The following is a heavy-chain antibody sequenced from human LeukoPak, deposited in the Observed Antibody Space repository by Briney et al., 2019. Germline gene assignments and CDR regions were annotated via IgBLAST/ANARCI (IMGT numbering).Heavy chain of an antibody. V-gene: IGHV3-30*01. Sequence: GGSLRLSCAASGFTFSSYAMHWVRQAPGKGLEWVAVIPYDGSNKYYADSVKGRFTISRDNSKNTLYLQMNSLRAEDTAVSYCARTYSGSSKDYWGQGTLVTVSS. J-gene: IGHJ4*02. CDR2: IPYDGSNK. CDR1: GFTFSSYA. D-gene: IGHD1-26*01. CDR3: ARTYSGSSKDY.